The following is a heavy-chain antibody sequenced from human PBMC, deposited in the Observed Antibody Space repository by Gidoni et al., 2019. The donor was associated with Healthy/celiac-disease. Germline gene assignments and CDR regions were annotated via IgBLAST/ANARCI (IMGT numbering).Heavy chain of an antibody. CDR1: GFTLSSYA. D-gene: IGHD3-3*01. CDR2: ISGSGGST. J-gene: IGHJ4*02. V-gene: IGHV3-23*01. CDR3: AKEHGEW. Sequence: VQLLESGGGLVQPGVSLILSCPASGFTLSSYAMSWVRQAPGKGLAGVADISGSGGSTYYADSVKGRFTISRDKSKNTLYLQMNSLRAEDTAVYYCAKEHGEWWGQGTLVTVSS.